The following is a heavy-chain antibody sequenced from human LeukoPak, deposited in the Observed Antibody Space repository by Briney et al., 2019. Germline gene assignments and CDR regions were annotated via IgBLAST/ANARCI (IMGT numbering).Heavy chain of an antibody. V-gene: IGHV3-23*01. Sequence: GGSLRLSCAASGFTFRNYVMTWVRQTPGKGLELVSVISGSGTTTYYADSVKGRFTISRDNSNNTLYLQMNSLRAEDTALYYCAGRGSTSGSSPLDYWGQGNLVTVSS. CDR3: AGRGSTSGSSPLDY. CDR2: ISGSGTTT. J-gene: IGHJ4*02. D-gene: IGHD2-2*01. CDR1: GFTFRNYV.